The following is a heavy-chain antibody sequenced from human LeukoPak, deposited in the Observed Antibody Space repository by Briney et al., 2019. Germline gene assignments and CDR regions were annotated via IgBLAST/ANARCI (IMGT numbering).Heavy chain of an antibody. V-gene: IGHV4-59*11. CDR1: GGSISSHY. CDR2: IYYSGRT. D-gene: IGHD4-11*01. J-gene: IGHJ5*02. Sequence: SETLSLTCTVSGGSISSHYWSWIRQPPGKGLEWIGYIYYSGRTNYNPSLKSRVTISVNTSKNQFSLKLSSVTAADTAVYYCARGGDYSPSWGLDPWGQGTLVTVSS. CDR3: ARGGDYSPSWGLDP.